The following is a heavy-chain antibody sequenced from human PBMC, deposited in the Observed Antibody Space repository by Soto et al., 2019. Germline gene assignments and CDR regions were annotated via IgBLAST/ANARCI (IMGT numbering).Heavy chain of an antibody. CDR3: ARGGGIVVVTAPYDH. CDR2: IYHSGST. D-gene: IGHD2-21*02. J-gene: IGHJ4*02. V-gene: IGHV4-4*02. Sequence: SETLSLTCAVSGGSISSSNWWSWVRQPPGKGLEWIGEIYHSGSTNYNPSLKSRVTMTSGTSTSTVHMELGSLTSEDTAVYYCARGGGIVVVTAPYDHWGQGTLVTVSS. CDR1: GGSISSSNW.